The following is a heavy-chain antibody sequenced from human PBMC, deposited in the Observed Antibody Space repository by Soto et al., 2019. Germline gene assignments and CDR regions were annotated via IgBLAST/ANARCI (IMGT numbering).Heavy chain of an antibody. CDR2: ISRSAGNT. CDR1: GFTFSSYS. J-gene: IGHJ3*02. V-gene: IGHV3-21*01. CDR3: ARDQVPGLDAFDI. Sequence: GGSLRLSCAASGFTFSSYSMNWVRQAPGKGLEWVSSISRSAGNTYYADSVKGRFTISGDNAKNSMYLQMNSLRAEDTAVYYCARDQVPGLDAFDIWGQGTMVTV.